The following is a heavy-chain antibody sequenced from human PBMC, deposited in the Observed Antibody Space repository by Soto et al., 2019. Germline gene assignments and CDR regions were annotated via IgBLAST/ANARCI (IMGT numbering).Heavy chain of an antibody. D-gene: IGHD3-3*02. V-gene: IGHV4-4*07. CDR3: ARVAFSYFGMDV. J-gene: IGHJ6*02. Sequence: PSETRSLTCIVPGGAISSYYWSWVRQPAGKGLEWIGRVFSSGSTNYNASLKSRVTMSIDTSKNEVSLTLRSVTAADTAVYYCARVAFSYFGMDVWGPGTTVTVSS. CDR2: VFSSGST. CDR1: GGAISSYY.